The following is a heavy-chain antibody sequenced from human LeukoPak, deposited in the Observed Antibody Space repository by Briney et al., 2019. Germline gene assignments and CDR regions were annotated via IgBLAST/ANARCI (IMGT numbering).Heavy chain of an antibody. CDR3: ASGVGAVDAFDI. J-gene: IGHJ3*02. Sequence: KPSETLSLTCTVSAASISSSSYYWGWIRQPPGKGLEWIGSIYYSGSTYYNVSLKSRVTISVDTSKNQFSLKLSSVTAADTAVYYCASGVGAVDAFDIWGQGTMVTVSS. CDR1: AASISSSSYY. CDR2: IYYSGST. V-gene: IGHV4-39*01. D-gene: IGHD1-26*01.